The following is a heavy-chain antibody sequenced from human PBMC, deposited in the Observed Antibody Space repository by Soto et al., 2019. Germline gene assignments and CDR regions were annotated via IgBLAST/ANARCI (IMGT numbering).Heavy chain of an antibody. D-gene: IGHD6-25*01. CDR3: ARGYGDDY. CDR2: IDVGSGNA. Sequence: SVKVSCKTSGFTLSSSAVHWVRQARGHRLQWIGWIDVGSGNANYAQMDQERVTISVDTSKNQFSLKLSSVTAADTAVYYCARGYGDDYWGQGTLVTVSS. CDR1: GFTLSSSA. J-gene: IGHJ4*02. V-gene: IGHV1-58*01.